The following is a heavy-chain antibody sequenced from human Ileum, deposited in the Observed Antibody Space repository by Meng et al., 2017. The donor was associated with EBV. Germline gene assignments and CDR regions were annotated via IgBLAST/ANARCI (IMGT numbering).Heavy chain of an antibody. Sequence: VQVVHSGPEVKNPGTSVKVSCKASGYTFISYGISWIRQAPGQGLEWMGWINHYTGNTKYAENFQDRLTVTSDTSTGTAYMELRSLRSDDTAVYYCARILLLPDAFDFWGQGTMVTVPS. CDR3: ARILLLPDAFDF. V-gene: IGHV1-18*01. CDR1: GYTFISYG. D-gene: IGHD2-15*01. J-gene: IGHJ3*01. CDR2: INHYTGNT.